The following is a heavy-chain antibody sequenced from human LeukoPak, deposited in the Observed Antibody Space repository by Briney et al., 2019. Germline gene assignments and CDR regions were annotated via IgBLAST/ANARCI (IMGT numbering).Heavy chain of an antibody. CDR1: GGSISSSSYY. CDR2: IYYSGST. CDR3: ARHYYDSSGYYSATRIRSFGDIDY. Sequence: PSETLSLTCTVSGGSISSSSYYWGWIRQPPGKGLEWIGSIYYSGSTYYNPSLKSRVTISVDTSKNQFSLKLSSVTAADTAVYYCARHYYDSSGYYSATRIRSFGDIDYWGEGTRVSVSS. D-gene: IGHD3-22*01. V-gene: IGHV4-39*01. J-gene: IGHJ4*02.